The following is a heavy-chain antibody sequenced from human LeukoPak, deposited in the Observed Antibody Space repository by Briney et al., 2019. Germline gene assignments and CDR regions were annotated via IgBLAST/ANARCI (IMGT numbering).Heavy chain of an antibody. CDR3: AGISSWYYMDV. V-gene: IGHV3-48*01. Sequence: GGSLRLSCVASESTFSRYSMNWVRQAPGKGLEWLSNIDSSSSAIYYVDSVKGRFTISRDNAKHSLYLQMNSLRAEDTAVYYCAGISSWYYMDVWGTGTTVTVSS. J-gene: IGHJ6*03. CDR2: IDSSSSAI. D-gene: IGHD2-15*01. CDR1: ESTFSRYS.